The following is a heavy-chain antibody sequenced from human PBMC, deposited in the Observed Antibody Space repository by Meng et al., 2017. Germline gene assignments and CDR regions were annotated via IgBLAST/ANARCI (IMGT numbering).Heavy chain of an antibody. J-gene: IGHJ6*02. V-gene: IGHV4-38-2*02. CDR3: ARDLTEAVGNYYYYGMDV. CDR1: GYSISSCYY. Sequence: SETLSLTCAVSGYSISSCYYWGRIRQPPGKGLEWIGSIYHSESTYYNPSLKSRVTISVDTSKNQFSLKLSSVTAADTAVYYCARDLTEAVGNYYYYGMDVWGQGTTVTVSS. CDR2: IYHSEST. D-gene: IGHD6-13*01.